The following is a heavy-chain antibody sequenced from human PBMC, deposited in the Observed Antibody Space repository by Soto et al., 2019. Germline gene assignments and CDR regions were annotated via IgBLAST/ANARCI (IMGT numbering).Heavy chain of an antibody. V-gene: IGHV4-39*01. Sequence: QLQLQESGPGLVKPSETLSLTCTVSGGSISSSSYYWGWIRQPPGKGLEWIGSIYYSGSTYYNPSLKSRVTISVDTSKNQFSLKLSSVTAADTAVYYCARCRVGNTPTTPIYWGQGTLVTVSS. D-gene: IGHD2-15*01. CDR3: ARCRVGNTPTTPIY. CDR2: IYYSGST. J-gene: IGHJ4*02. CDR1: GGSISSSSYY.